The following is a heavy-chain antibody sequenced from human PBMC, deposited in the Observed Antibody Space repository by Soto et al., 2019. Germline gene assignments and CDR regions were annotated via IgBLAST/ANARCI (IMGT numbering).Heavy chain of an antibody. V-gene: IGHV4-59*01. D-gene: IGHD6-19*01. Sequence: SETLSLTCTVSGGSISSYYWSWIRQPPGKGLEWIGYIYYSGSTNYNPSLKSRVTISVDTSKNQFSLKLSSVTAADTAVYYCARAGYSSGWLTSFDYWGQGTLVTVSS. CDR2: IYYSGST. CDR1: GGSISSYY. J-gene: IGHJ4*02. CDR3: ARAGYSSGWLTSFDY.